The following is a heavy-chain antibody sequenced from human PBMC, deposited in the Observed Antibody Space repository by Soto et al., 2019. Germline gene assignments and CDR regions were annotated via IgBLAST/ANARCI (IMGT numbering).Heavy chain of an antibody. CDR3: ARDISVTTMDYYYYYGMDV. J-gene: IGHJ6*02. CDR1: GYTFTSYG. D-gene: IGHD5-12*01. Sequence: ASVKVSCKASGYTFTSYGISWVRQAPGQGLEWMGWISAYNGNTNYAQKLQGRVTMTTDPSTSTAYMELRSLRSDDTAVYYCARDISVTTMDYYYYYGMDVWGQGTTVTVSS. V-gene: IGHV1-18*01. CDR2: ISAYNGNT.